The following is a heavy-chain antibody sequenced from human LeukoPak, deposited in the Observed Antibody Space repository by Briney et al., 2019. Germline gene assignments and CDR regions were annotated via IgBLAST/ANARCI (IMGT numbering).Heavy chain of an antibody. V-gene: IGHV3-74*01. CDR2: INEDGSTT. D-gene: IGHD1-26*01. Sequence: KPGGSLRLSCAASGFTFSSNWMHWVRQAPGKGLVWVSRINEDGSTTNYADSVKGRSTIFRDNAKNTLYLQMNSLRAEDTAVYYCARDPQLGYSGSYFDYWGQGTLVTVSS. CDR1: GFTFSSNW. J-gene: IGHJ4*02. CDR3: ARDPQLGYSGSYFDY.